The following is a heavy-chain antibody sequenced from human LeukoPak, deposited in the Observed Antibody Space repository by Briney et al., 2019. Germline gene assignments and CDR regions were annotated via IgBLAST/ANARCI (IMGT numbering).Heavy chain of an antibody. CDR1: GGSISSGGYY. V-gene: IGHV4-31*03. Sequence: SETLSPTCTVSGGSISSGGYYWSWIRQHPGKGLEWIGYIYYSGSTYYNPSLKSRVTISVDTSKNQFSLKLSSVTAADTAVYYCARGDSSGYPQDWGQGTLVTVSS. CDR3: ARGDSSGYPQD. D-gene: IGHD3-22*01. CDR2: IYYSGST. J-gene: IGHJ4*02.